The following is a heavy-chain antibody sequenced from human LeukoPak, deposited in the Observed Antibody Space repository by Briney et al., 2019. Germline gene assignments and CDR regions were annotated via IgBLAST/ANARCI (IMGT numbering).Heavy chain of an antibody. CDR3: ARDLLVGGSGYHY. V-gene: IGHV3-23*01. CDR1: GFTFSSYG. Sequence: PGGSLRLSCAASGFTFSSYGMSWVRQAPGKGLEWVSTVSFSGGSTYYADSVKGRFTISRDTSKNTLYLQMNSLRAEDTAVYYCARDLLVGGSGYHYWGQGTLVTVSS. J-gene: IGHJ4*02. D-gene: IGHD3-22*01. CDR2: VSFSGGST.